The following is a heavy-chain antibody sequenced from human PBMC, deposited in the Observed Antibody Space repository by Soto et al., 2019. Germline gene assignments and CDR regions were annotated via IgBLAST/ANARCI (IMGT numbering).Heavy chain of an antibody. CDR1: GGTFSSYA. Sequence: ASVKVSCKASGGTFSSYAISWVRQAPGQGLEWMGGIIPIFGTANYAQKFQGRVTITADESTSTAYMELSSLRSEDTAVYYCARVSPLSYGSGSYYFDYWGQGTLVTVSS. CDR2: IIPIFGTA. V-gene: IGHV1-69*13. CDR3: ARVSPLSYGSGSYYFDY. D-gene: IGHD3-10*01. J-gene: IGHJ4*02.